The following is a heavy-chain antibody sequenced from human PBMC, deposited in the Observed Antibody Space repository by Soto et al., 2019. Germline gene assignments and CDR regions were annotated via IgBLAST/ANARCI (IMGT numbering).Heavy chain of an antibody. V-gene: IGHV4-59*01. Sequence: SETLSLTCTFSGGSISSYYWSWIRQPPGKGLEWIGYIYHSGSTNYNPSLKSRVTISVDTSKNQFSLKLSSVTAADTAVYYCARDIVYAPARHYMDVWGKGTTVTVSS. CDR1: GGSISSYY. J-gene: IGHJ6*03. D-gene: IGHD2-15*01. CDR2: IYHSGST. CDR3: ARDIVYAPARHYMDV.